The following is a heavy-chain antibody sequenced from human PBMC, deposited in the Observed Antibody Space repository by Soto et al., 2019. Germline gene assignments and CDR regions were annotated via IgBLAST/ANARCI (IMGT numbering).Heavy chain of an antibody. J-gene: IGHJ6*02. Sequence: TLSLTCTVSGASVSTGMKYWGWGRQPPGKALEFIGYMYKTGETLLNSSLKSRVTLSMETSKNQFSLTLSSVTAADTAVYFCMKAHESGDFLGMSVWGPGTTVTVSS. CDR1: GASVSTGMKY. D-gene: IGHD3-10*01. V-gene: IGHV4-61*01. CDR2: MYKTGET. CDR3: MKAHESGDFLGMSV.